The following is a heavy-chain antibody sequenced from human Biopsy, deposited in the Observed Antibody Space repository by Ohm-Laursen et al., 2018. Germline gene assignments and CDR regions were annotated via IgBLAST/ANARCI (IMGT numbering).Heavy chain of an antibody. J-gene: IGHJ6*02. D-gene: IGHD2-2*01. CDR1: GGSISSYY. CDR3: ARATNSTGWPYYYFYGMDV. V-gene: IGHV4-59*01. Sequence: PGTLSLTCTVSGGSISSYYWNWIRQTPGKGLEWIGYIYYSGGTNYNPSLKSRVTISVDTSKNQFSLRLSSVTAADTAVYYCARATNSTGWPYYYFYGMDVWGQGTTVTVSS. CDR2: IYYSGGT.